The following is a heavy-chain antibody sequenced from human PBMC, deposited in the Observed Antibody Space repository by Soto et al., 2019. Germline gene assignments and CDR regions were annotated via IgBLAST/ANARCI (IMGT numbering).Heavy chain of an antibody. CDR1: GASVTTPTYY. CDR2: ISNSGST. CDR3: WRTNFGCYRPHP. D-gene: IGHD3-10*01. Sequence: SETLSLTCIVSGASVTTPTYYWTWIRQPPGQGLERIGYISNSGSTSYNPSLKSRITISADTSKNQFSLKLNFVSAADTAVYYWWRTNFGCYRPHPLGQGTLVTVSS. J-gene: IGHJ5*02. V-gene: IGHV4-61*01.